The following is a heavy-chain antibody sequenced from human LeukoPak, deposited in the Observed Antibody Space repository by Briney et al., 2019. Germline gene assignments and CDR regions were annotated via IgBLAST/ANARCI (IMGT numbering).Heavy chain of an antibody. CDR2: IKQDGSEK. V-gene: IGHV3-7*01. D-gene: IGHD3-3*01. Sequence: PGGSLRLSCRASGFTFSTYWMSWVRQAPGKGLECVASIKQDGSEKEYVDSVKGRFTISRDNAKNSLYLQMISLRAEDTAVYYCARWRGAQSEFEYWGQGTLVTVSS. CDR3: ARWRGAQSEFEY. J-gene: IGHJ4*02. CDR1: GFTFSTYW.